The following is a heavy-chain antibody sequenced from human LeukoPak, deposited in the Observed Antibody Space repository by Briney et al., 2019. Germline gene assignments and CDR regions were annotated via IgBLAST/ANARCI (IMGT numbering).Heavy chain of an antibody. CDR1: GGSISSSSYY. D-gene: IGHD3-16*01. Sequence: PSETLSLTCTVSGGSISSSSYYWGWIRQPPGKGLEWIGSIYYSGSTYYNPSLKSRVTISVDTSKNQFSLKLNSLTTADTAVCYCTRGAGWLIDYWGQGILVTVSS. J-gene: IGHJ4*02. CDR2: IYYSGST. CDR3: TRGAGWLIDY. V-gene: IGHV4-39*07.